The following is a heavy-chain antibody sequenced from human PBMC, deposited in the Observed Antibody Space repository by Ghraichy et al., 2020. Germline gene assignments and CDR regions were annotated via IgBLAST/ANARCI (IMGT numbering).Heavy chain of an antibody. J-gene: IGHJ6*02. CDR3: ARDRTYYYGSGSAPYELSYGMDV. CDR2: TYYRSKWYT. D-gene: IGHD3-10*01. Sequence: SQTLSLTCAISGDSVSGNSAAWNWIRQSPSRGLEWLGRTYYRSKWYTDYAVSVKSRITINPDTSKNQFSLQLNSVTPEDTAVYYCARDRTYYYGSGSAPYELSYGMDVLGQGTTVAVSS. V-gene: IGHV6-1*01. CDR1: GDSVSGNSAA.